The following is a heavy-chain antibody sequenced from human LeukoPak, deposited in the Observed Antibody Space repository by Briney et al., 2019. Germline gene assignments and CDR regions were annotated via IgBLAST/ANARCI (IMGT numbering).Heavy chain of an antibody. CDR3: ARPKAVILGGSGSYSSLDY. J-gene: IGHJ4*02. CDR2: INPNSGGT. CDR1: GGTFGSYA. D-gene: IGHD3-10*01. Sequence: ASVKVSCKASGGTFGSYAFSWVRQAPGQGLEWMGWINPNSGGTNYAQKFQGRVTMTRDTSISTAYMELSSLRSDDTAVYYCARPKAVILGGSGSYSSLDYWGQGTLVTVSS. V-gene: IGHV1-2*02.